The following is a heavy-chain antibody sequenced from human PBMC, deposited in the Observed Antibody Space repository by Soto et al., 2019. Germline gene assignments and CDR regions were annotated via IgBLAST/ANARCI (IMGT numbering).Heavy chain of an antibody. CDR3: ARDRGYDFDYYYYRAF. Sequence: QVQLQESGPGLVKPSQTLSLTCTVSGGSISSGGYYWSWIRQHPGKGLEWIGYIYYSGSTYYNPSLNSRVTTAVDTSKNQFSLKLSSVPAADTAVYYWARDRGYDFDYYYYRAFWGKGTTVTVSS. J-gene: IGHJ6*03. V-gene: IGHV4-31*03. CDR2: IYYSGST. D-gene: IGHD5-12*01. CDR1: GGSISSGGYY.